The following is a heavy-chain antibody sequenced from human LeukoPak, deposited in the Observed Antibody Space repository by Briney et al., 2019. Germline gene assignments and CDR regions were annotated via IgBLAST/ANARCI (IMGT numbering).Heavy chain of an antibody. CDR3: ARDRPLWSVYVFDY. CDR1: GGSISSSSYY. J-gene: IGHJ4*02. CDR2: IYYSGST. D-gene: IGHD3-3*01. Sequence: PSEILSLTCTVSGGSISSSSYYWGWIRQPPGKGLEWIGSIYYSGSTYYNPSLKSRVTISVDTSKNQFSLKLSSVTAADTAVYYCARDRPLWSVYVFDYWGQGTLVTVSS. V-gene: IGHV4-39*07.